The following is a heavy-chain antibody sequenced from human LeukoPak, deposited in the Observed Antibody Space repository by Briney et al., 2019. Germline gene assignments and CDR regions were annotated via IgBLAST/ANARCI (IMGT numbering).Heavy chain of an antibody. Sequence: GGSLRLSCAASGFTFSSYAMVWVRQAPGKGLEWVSTISDTDSSTYYADSVKGRFTVSRDNSRNTLYLQMNSLRVEDTAIYYCAKDVIKNSRASGSWGQGTLVTVSS. CDR2: ISDTDSST. J-gene: IGHJ5*02. CDR3: AKDVIKNSRASGS. D-gene: IGHD2-21*01. V-gene: IGHV3-23*01. CDR1: GFTFSSYA.